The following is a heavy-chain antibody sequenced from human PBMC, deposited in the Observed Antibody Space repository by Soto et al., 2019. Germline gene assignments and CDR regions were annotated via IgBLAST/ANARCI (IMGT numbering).Heavy chain of an antibody. CDR3: ARGETITGTTYYYYGMDV. V-gene: IGHV3-30-3*01. CDR2: ISYDGSNK. CDR1: GFTFSSYA. D-gene: IGHD1-7*01. J-gene: IGHJ6*02. Sequence: QVQLVESGGGVVQPGRSLRLSCAASGFTFSSYAMHWVRQAPGKGLEWVAVISYDGSNKYYADSVKGRFTISRDNSKNKLYLQMNSMRAEDTAVYYCARGETITGTTYYYYGMDVWGQGTTVTVSS.